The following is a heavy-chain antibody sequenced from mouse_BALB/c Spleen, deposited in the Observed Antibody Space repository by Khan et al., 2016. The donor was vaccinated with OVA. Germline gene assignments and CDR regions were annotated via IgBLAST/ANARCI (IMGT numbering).Heavy chain of an antibody. CDR1: GYTFTSYT. J-gene: IGHJ3*01. Sequence: QVQLQQSGAELARPGASVKMSYKASGYTFTSYTIHWIKKRPGQGLEWIGYINPSNGYTNYNQKFKDKATLTTDESSTTAYLQLSSLTSDDSAVYNCVRDGAYHRNDGWFAYWGQGTLVTVSA. CDR3: VRDGAYHRNDGWFAY. CDR2: INPSNGYT. D-gene: IGHD2-14*01. V-gene: IGHV1-4*01.